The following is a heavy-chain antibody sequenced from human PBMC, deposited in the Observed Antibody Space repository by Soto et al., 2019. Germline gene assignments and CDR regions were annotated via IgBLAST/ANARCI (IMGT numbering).Heavy chain of an antibody. V-gene: IGHV4-34*01. J-gene: IGHJ4*02. D-gene: IGHD3-22*01. CDR2: INHSGST. CDR3: ARGGSTVTTRSDSSGYYTDY. Sequence: PSETLSLTCAVYGGSFSGYYWSWIRQPPGKGLEWIGEINHSGSTNYNPSLKSRVTISVDTSKNQFSLKLSSVTAADTAVYYCARGGSTVTTRSDSSGYYTDYWGQGTLVTVSS. CDR1: GGSFSGYY.